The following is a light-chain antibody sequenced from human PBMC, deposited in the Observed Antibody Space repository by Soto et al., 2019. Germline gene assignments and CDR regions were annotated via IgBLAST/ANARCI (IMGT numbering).Light chain of an antibody. V-gene: IGKV1-5*01. CDR2: DAS. J-gene: IGKJ1*01. CDR1: QSISSW. Sequence: DIQMTQSPSTLSASVEDRVTXTXXXSQSISSWLAWYQQKPGKAPKLLIYDASSLESGVPSRFSGSGSGTEFTLTIISLQPDDFATYYCQQYNSYSRTFGQGTKVDIK. CDR3: QQYNSYSRT.